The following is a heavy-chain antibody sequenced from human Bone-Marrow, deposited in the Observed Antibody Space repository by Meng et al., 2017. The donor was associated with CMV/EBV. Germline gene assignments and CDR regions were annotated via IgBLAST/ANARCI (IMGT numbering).Heavy chain of an antibody. CDR1: GYHFNGYY. D-gene: IGHD6-19*01. J-gene: IGHJ6*02. CDR2: INPNSGGT. V-gene: IGHV1-2*02. Sequence: QVQLGQSGAEVKKPGGSVKASCKASGYHFNGYYMHWVRQAPGQGLEWMGWINPNSGGTNYAQKFQGRVTMTRDTSISTAYMELSRLRSDDTAVYYCAREMAVAGNRYYYYYGMDVWGQGTTVTVSS. CDR3: AREMAVAGNRYYYYYGMDV.